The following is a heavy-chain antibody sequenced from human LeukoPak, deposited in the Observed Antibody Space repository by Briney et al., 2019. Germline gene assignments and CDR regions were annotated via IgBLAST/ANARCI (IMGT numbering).Heavy chain of an antibody. J-gene: IGHJ4*02. CDR3: ARAMGYAYGYD. CDR2: IYYSGST. CDR1: GYSISSGYY. D-gene: IGHD5-18*01. Sequence: SETLSLTCTASGYSISSGYYWGWIRQPPGKGLEWIGSIYYSGSTNYNPSLKSRVTISVDTSKNQFSLKLTSVTAADTAVYYCARAMGYAYGYDWGQRTLVTVSS. V-gene: IGHV4-38-2*02.